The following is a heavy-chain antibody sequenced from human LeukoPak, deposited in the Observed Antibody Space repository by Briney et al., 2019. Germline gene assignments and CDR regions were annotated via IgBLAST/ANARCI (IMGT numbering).Heavy chain of an antibody. CDR1: GDSISSSSYY. Sequence: SETLSLTCTVSGDSISSSSYYWGWIRQPPGKGLEWIGSIYYSGSTYYNPSLKSRVTVSVDTSKNQFSLKLSSVTAADTAVYFCARHDRVTMIDFDYWGQGTLVTVSP. CDR2: IYYSGST. V-gene: IGHV4-39*01. CDR3: ARHDRVTMIDFDY. J-gene: IGHJ4*02. D-gene: IGHD3-22*01.